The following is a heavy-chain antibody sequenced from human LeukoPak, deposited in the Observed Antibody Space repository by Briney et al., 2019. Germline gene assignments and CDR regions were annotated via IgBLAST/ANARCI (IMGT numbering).Heavy chain of an antibody. CDR3: ARGYCSSTSCYDNWFDP. D-gene: IGHD2-2*01. J-gene: IGHJ5*02. CDR2: INPNSGGT. V-gene: IGHV1-2*02. CDR1: GYTFTGYY. Sequence: ASVKVSCKASGYTFTGYYMHWVRQAPGQGLEWMGWINPNSGGTNYAQKFQGRVTMTRDTSISTAYMELSRLRSGDTAVYYCARGYCSSTSCYDNWFDPWGQGTLVTVSS.